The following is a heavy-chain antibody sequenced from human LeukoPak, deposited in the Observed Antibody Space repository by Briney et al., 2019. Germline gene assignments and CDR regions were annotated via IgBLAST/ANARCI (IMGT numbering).Heavy chain of an antibody. D-gene: IGHD3-22*01. V-gene: IGHV4-4*09. Sequence: SETLSLTCTVSGGSISSYYWSWIRQPPGKGLEWIGYIHTSGSTYYNPSLKSRVTISVDTSKNQFSLKLSSVTAADTAVYFCARGYYDTSAYSNPFDFWGQGTLVTVSS. CDR2: IHTSGST. CDR3: ARGYYDTSAYSNPFDF. CDR1: GGSISSYY. J-gene: IGHJ4*02.